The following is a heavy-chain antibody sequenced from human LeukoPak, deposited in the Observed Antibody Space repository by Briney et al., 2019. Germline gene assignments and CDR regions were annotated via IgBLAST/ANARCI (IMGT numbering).Heavy chain of an antibody. Sequence: ASVKVSCTASGGTFSSYAMSWVRQAPGQGLEWMGGIIPIFGTANYAQKFQGRVTITADKSTSTAYMELSSLRSEDTAVYYCARGPTSTSCLRLWGQGTLVTVSS. CDR3: ARGPTSTSCLRL. D-gene: IGHD2-2*01. V-gene: IGHV1-69*06. CDR1: GGTFSSYA. CDR2: IIPIFGTA. J-gene: IGHJ4*02.